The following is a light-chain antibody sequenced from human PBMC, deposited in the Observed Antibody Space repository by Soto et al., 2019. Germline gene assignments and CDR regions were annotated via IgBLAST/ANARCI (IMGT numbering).Light chain of an antibody. Sequence: QSALTQPASVSGSPGQSITVSCTETSSDIGGSTYVSWYQQHPGKAPRLIIYDVNNRPSGVAARFSASKSGNTASLTISGLQAEDEADYYCTSYTRSGLYVFGTGTKLTVL. CDR2: DVN. J-gene: IGLJ1*01. CDR3: TSYTRSGLYV. CDR1: SSDIGGSTY. V-gene: IGLV2-14*01.